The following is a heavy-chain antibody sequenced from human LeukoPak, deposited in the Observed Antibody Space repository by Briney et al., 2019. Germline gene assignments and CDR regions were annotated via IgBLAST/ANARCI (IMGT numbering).Heavy chain of an antibody. CDR1: GLRCGSYW. D-gene: IGHD4-23*01. CDR3: VRDRGYSTFDY. J-gene: IGHJ4*02. Sequence: GGSLRRSCAGRGLRCGSYWMAWVRQAPGKGLEWVANMKEDGGEINYVDSVKGRFTISRDNAKNSLDLQMNSLRVDDTAVYYCVRDRGYSTFDYWGQGTLVIVSS. V-gene: IGHV3-7*01. CDR2: MKEDGGEI.